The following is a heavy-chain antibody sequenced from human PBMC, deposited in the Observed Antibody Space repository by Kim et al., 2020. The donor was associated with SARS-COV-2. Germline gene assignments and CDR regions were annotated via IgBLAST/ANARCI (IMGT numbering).Heavy chain of an antibody. Sequence: GGSLRLSCAASGFTFSSYAMSWVRQAPGKGLECVSSISGGSVTTYYADSVKGRFTISRDNSKNTLSLQMNSLRAEDTAVYYCAKGTTSTTYSATNYWGQGTLVTVSS. CDR1: GFTFSSYA. D-gene: IGHD2-2*01. CDR3: AKGTTSTTYSATNY. J-gene: IGHJ4*02. CDR2: ISGGSVTT. V-gene: IGHV3-23*01.